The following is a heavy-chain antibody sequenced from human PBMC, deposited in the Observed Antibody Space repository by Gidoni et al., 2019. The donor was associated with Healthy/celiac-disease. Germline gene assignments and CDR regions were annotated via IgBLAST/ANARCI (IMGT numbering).Heavy chain of an antibody. D-gene: IGHD6-19*01. CDR1: GFTCSTDA. CDR3: AKVLGSSGSQGRWFDP. V-gene: IGHV3-23*01. CDR2: ISGSGGST. J-gene: IGHJ5*02. Sequence: EVQLLESGGGVVQPGGSLRLSWAASGFTCSTDAMRWVRQAPGKGLDCVSAISGSGGSTSYADSVKGRFTLSRDNSKTTLYLQLNSLRAEDTAVYYCAKVLGSSGSQGRWFDPWGQGTLVTVSS.